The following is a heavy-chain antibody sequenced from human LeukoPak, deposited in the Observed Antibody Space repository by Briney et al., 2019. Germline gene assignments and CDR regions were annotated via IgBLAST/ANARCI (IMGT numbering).Heavy chain of an antibody. D-gene: IGHD1-26*01. CDR2: ISGAGGST. J-gene: IGHJ4*02. V-gene: IGHV3-23*01. CDR1: GFTFSSYA. CDR3: ATIGSSWDY. Sequence: PGGSLRLSCAASGFTFSSYAMSWVRQAPGKGLGWVSGISGAGGSTYYADSVKGRFTISRDNSKNTVYLQMNSLSAEDTAVYYCATIGSSWDYWGQGTLVTVSS.